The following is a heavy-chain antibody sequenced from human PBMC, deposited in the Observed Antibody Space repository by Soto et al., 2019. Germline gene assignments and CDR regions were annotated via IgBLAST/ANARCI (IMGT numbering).Heavy chain of an antibody. CDR2: ISGSGGT. Sequence: GGSLRLSCAASGFTFSSYAMSWVRQAPGKGLEWVSGISGSGGTYYADSVKGRFTISRDNSKNTLYLQMNSLRAEDTAVYYCAKDLYGRFIFDYWGQGTLVTVSS. CDR3: AKDLYGRFIFDY. J-gene: IGHJ4*02. CDR1: GFTFSSYA. D-gene: IGHD3-16*01. V-gene: IGHV3-23*01.